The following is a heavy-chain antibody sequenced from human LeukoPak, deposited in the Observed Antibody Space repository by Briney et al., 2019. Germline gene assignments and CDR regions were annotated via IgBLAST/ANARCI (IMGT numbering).Heavy chain of an antibody. Sequence: KASETLSLTCTVSGGSISSYYWSWIRQPPGKGLEWIGYIYYSGSTNYNPSLKSRVTISVDTSKNQSSLKLSSVTAADTAVYYCARGAFIGVYYGSGSFGYWGQGTLVTVSS. CDR2: IYYSGST. CDR1: GGSISSYY. J-gene: IGHJ4*02. CDR3: ARGAFIGVYYGSGSFGY. V-gene: IGHV4-59*01. D-gene: IGHD3-10*01.